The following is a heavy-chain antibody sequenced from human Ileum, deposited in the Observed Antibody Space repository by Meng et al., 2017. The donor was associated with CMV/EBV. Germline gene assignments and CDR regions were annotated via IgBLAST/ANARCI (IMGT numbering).Heavy chain of an antibody. J-gene: IGHJ5*02. Sequence: GYDFRANYIYWVRQAPGQGLECMGWINPSTGDTNYAQQFHDGVTMTRDTSISTVYLDLTGLTSDDTAVYYCTRGPIAVGGMRTAWFDPWGQGTLVTVSS. D-gene: IGHD6-19*01. CDR1: GYDFRANY. CDR2: INPSTGDT. CDR3: TRGPIAVGGMRTAWFDP. V-gene: IGHV1-2*02.